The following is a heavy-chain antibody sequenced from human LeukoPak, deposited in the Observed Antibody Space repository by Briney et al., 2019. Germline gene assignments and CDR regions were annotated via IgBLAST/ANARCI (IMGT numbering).Heavy chain of an antibody. CDR2: ISGSGGST. J-gene: IGHJ6*03. CDR3: AKCILTGSYKGYMDV. CDR1: GFTFSSHG. V-gene: IGHV3-23*01. D-gene: IGHD3-9*01. Sequence: VGTLRLSCAASGFTFSSHGMSWVRQAPGKGLEWVSAISGSGGSTYYADSVKGRFTISRDNSKNTLYLQMNSLRAEDTAVYYCAKCILTGSYKGYMDVWGKGTTVTISS.